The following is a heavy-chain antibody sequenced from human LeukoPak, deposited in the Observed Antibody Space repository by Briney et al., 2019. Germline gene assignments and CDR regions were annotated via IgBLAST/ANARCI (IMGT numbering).Heavy chain of an antibody. D-gene: IGHD3-10*01. CDR3: AKCPHRLWFGELFLDY. Sequence: GGSLRLSCAASGFTFSSYGMSWVRQAPGKGLEWVSVISGSGGSTNYADSVKGRFTISRDNSKNTLYLQMNSLRAEDTAVYYCAKCPHRLWFGELFLDYWGQGTLVTVSS. V-gene: IGHV3-23*01. CDR2: ISGSGGST. CDR1: GFTFSSYG. J-gene: IGHJ4*02.